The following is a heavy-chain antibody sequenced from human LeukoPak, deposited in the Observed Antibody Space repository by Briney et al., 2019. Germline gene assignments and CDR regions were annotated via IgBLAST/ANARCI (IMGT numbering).Heavy chain of an antibody. V-gene: IGHV3-21*01. J-gene: IGHJ4*02. CDR3: AREDGDLEPFDY. CDR1: GFTFSSCS. Sequence: GGSLRLSCAASGFTFSSCSMNWVRQAPGKGVEWVSSISSSSSYIYYADSVKGRFTISRDNAKNSLYLQMNSLRAEDTAVYYCAREDGDLEPFDYWGQGTLVTVSS. CDR2: ISSSSSYI. D-gene: IGHD4-17*01.